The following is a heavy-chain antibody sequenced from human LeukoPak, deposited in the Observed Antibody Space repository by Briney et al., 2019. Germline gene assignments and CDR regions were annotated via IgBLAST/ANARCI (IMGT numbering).Heavy chain of an antibody. J-gene: IGHJ4*02. CDR2: IRSKAYGGTT. Sequence: GGSLRLSCTASGFTFGDYAMSWFRQAPGKGLEWVGFIRSKAYGGTTEYAASVKGRFTISRDDSKSIAYLQMNSLNTEDTAVYYCTRRIVALTYFDYWGQGTLVTVSS. D-gene: IGHD6-6*01. V-gene: IGHV3-49*03. CDR1: GFTFGDYA. CDR3: TRRIVALTYFDY.